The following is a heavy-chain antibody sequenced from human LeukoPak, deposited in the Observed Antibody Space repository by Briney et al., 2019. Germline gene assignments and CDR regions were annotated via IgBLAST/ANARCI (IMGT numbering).Heavy chain of an antibody. J-gene: IGHJ4*02. CDR1: GFTFSSYG. D-gene: IGHD3-3*01. V-gene: IGHV3-30*03. CDR3: ARDTQSTIFGVVGHTDLGY. CDR2: ISYDGNNK. Sequence: GRSLRLSCAASGFTFSSYGMHWVRQAPGKGLEWVAVISYDGNNKYYADSVKGRFTISRDNSKNTLFLQMNSLRAEDSAVYYCARDTQSTIFGVVGHTDLGYWGQGTLVTVSS.